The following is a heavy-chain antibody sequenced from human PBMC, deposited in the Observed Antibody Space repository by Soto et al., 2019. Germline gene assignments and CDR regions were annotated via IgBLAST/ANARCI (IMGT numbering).Heavy chain of an antibody. CDR2: IKQGGSEK. J-gene: IGHJ4*02. V-gene: IGHV3-7*03. CDR1: GFTFSNFW. D-gene: IGHD4-17*01. CDR3: ATNTVTKVDDY. Sequence: PGGSLRLSCEASGFTFSNFWMSWVRQAPGKGLEWVANIKQGGSEKKYVDSVKGRFIISRDNAKNSLSLQMNSLRAEDTAVYYCATNTVTKVDDYWGQGARVTVSS.